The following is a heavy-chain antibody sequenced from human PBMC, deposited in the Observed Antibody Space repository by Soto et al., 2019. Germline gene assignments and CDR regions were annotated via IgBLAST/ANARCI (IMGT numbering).Heavy chain of an antibody. V-gene: IGHV4-31*03. Sequence: SETLSLTCTVSGGSISRGGYYWSWIRQHPGKGLEWIGYIYYSGSTYYNPSLKSRVTISVDTSKNQFSLKLSSVTAADTAVYYCARRRANIAAAGTVRWFDPWGQGTLVTVSS. D-gene: IGHD6-13*01. CDR1: GGSISRGGYY. CDR3: ARRRANIAAAGTVRWFDP. J-gene: IGHJ5*02. CDR2: IYYSGST.